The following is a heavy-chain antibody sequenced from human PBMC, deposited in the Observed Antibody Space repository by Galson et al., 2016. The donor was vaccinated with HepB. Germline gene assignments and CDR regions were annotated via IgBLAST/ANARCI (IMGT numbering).Heavy chain of an antibody. CDR2: IKQDGSEK. J-gene: IGHJ4*02. V-gene: IGHV3-7*03. CDR3: AKGFDSRRNGWYNY. D-gene: IGHD6-19*01. CDR1: GFTFSSYW. Sequence: SLRLSCAASGFTFSSYWMSWVRQAPGKGLEWVANIKQDGSEKYYVDSVKGRFTISRDNAQNSLYLQMDSLRAEDTALYYCAKGFDSRRNGWYNYWGQGTLVNVSS.